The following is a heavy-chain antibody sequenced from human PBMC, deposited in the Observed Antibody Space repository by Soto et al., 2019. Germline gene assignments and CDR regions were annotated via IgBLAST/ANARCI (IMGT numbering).Heavy chain of an antibody. CDR1: GGSISSGNYY. Sequence: PSETLSLTCTVSGGSISSGNYYWSWIRQPPGKGLEWIGFISYSGTTHYSASLRSRVSISVDTSKNQFSLDLSSVAAADTAVYYCARHFSADYFDYWGQGALVT. V-gene: IGHV4-30-4*01. D-gene: IGHD2-2*01. CDR3: ARHFSADYFDY. J-gene: IGHJ4*02. CDR2: ISYSGTT.